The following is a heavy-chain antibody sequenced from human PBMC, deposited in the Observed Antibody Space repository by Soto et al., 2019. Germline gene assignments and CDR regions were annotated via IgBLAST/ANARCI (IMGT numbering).Heavy chain of an antibody. Sequence: QVHLQQWGAGLLKPSETLSLTCAVYGESFIGYYWTWIRQPPGKGLEWIGEINHRGSTNYSPSLKSRVTMSIDTSKNQFSLKLASVTAADTSVYYCARTDIVTTNWFDPWGQATLVTVSS. J-gene: IGHJ5*02. CDR3: ARTDIVTTNWFDP. CDR1: GESFIGYY. CDR2: INHRGST. D-gene: IGHD5-12*01. V-gene: IGHV4-34*02.